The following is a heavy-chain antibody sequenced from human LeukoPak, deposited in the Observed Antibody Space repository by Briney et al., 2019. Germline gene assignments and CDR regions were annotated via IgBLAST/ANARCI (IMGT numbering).Heavy chain of an antibody. CDR2: IYYRRTT. CDR3: ARDQYGGNSGYYGMDV. D-gene: IGHD4-23*01. Sequence: SETLSLTCTVSGYSVSSGYDWGWIRQPPGKGLEWIGSIYYRRTTYYNPSLKSRVTISVDTSKNQFSLRLSSMTAADTALYYCARDQYGGNSGYYGMDVWGQGTTVTVSS. CDR1: GYSVSSGYD. J-gene: IGHJ6*02. V-gene: IGHV4-38-2*02.